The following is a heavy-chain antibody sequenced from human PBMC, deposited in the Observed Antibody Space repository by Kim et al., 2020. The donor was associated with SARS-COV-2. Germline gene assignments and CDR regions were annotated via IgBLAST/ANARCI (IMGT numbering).Heavy chain of an antibody. Sequence: SETLSLTCAVYGGSFSGYYWSWIRQPPGKGLEWIGEINHSGSTNYNPSLKSRVTISVDTSKNQFSLKLSSVTAADTAVYYCARANPRSGPDYWGQGTLVTVSS. J-gene: IGHJ4*02. CDR1: GGSFSGYY. CDR2: INHSGST. D-gene: IGHD2-15*01. CDR3: ARANPRSGPDY. V-gene: IGHV4-34*01.